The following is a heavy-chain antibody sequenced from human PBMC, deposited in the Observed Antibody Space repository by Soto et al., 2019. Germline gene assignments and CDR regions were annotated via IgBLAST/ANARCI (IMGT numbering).Heavy chain of an antibody. CDR2: IYSGGST. V-gene: IGHV3-53*01. D-gene: IGHD1-26*01. CDR3: ARVNSGPKFYYYYGMDV. J-gene: IGHJ6*02. CDR1: GFTVSSNY. Sequence: GGSLRLSCAASGFTVSSNYMSWVRQAPGKGLEWVSVIYSGGSTYYADSVKGRFTISTDNSKNTLYHQMNSLRAEDTAVYYGARVNSGPKFYYYYGMDVWGQGTTVTVSS.